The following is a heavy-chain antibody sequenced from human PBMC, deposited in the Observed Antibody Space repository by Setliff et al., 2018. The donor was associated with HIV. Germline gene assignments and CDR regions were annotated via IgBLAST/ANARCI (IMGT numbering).Heavy chain of an antibody. D-gene: IGHD3-22*01. CDR2: IYYTGSA. CDR3: ASGYQYDSSGYYYVTPIDY. V-gene: IGHV4-39*01. CDR1: GGSISSSSYY. Sequence: ETLSLTCTVSGGSISSSSYYWGCIRQPPGKGLEWIWSIYYTGSANYNPSLKSRVTMSVDTSKNQFSLKLSSVTAADTAVYYCASGYQYDSSGYYYVTPIDYWGQGTLVTVS. J-gene: IGHJ4*02.